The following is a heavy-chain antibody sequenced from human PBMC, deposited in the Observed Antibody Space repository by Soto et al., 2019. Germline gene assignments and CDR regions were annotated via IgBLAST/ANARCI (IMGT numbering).Heavy chain of an antibody. Sequence: SETLSLTCAVYGGSFSGYYLSWIRQPPGKGLEWIGEINHSGSTNYNPSLKSRVTISVDTSKNQFSLKLSSVTAADTAVYYCARAVVVAATPLVPGGMDVWGQGTTVTVYS. D-gene: IGHD2-15*01. CDR2: INHSGST. CDR3: ARAVVVAATPLVPGGMDV. CDR1: GGSFSGYY. J-gene: IGHJ6*02. V-gene: IGHV4-34*01.